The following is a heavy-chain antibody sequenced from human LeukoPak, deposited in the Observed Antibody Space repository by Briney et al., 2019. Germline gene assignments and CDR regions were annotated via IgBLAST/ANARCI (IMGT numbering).Heavy chain of an antibody. CDR3: ARSYDFWSGYFFDY. J-gene: IGHJ4*02. CDR1: GYTFTGYY. CDR2: INPNSGGT. V-gene: IGHV1-2*02. D-gene: IGHD3-3*01. Sequence: GASVKVSCKASGYTFTGYYMHWVRQAPGQGLEWMGWINPNSGGTNYAQKFQGRVTMTRDTSISTAYMELSRLRSDDTAVYYCARSYDFWSGYFFDYWGQGTLVTVSS.